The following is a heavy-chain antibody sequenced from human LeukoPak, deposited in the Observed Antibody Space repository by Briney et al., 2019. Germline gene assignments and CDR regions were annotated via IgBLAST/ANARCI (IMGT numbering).Heavy chain of an antibody. V-gene: IGHV3-30*02. D-gene: IGHD3-16*01. CDR3: AKGLTFGFDY. CDR1: GFTFSTSG. CDR2: IRYDGSSK. J-gene: IGHJ4*02. Sequence: GGSLRLSCAASGFTFSTSGMHWVRQAPGKGLEWVAFIRYDGSSKYFADSVKGQFTISRDNSKDTLYLQMNSLRAEDTAVYYCAKGLTFGFDYWGQGTLVTVSS.